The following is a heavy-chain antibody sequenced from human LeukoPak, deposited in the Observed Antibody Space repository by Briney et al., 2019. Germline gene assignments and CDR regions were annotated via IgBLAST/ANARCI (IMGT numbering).Heavy chain of an antibody. CDR2: ISYDGSNK. D-gene: IGHD1-26*01. J-gene: IGHJ4*02. CDR3: AKETLWDPEDSESYRHYFDY. CDR1: GFTFSSYG. V-gene: IGHV3-30*18. Sequence: PGRSLRLSCAASGFTFSSYGMHWVRQAPGKGLEWVAVISYDGSNKYYADSVKGRFTISRDNSKNTLYLQMNSLRAEDTAVYYCAKETLWDPEDSESYRHYFDYWGQGTLVTVSS.